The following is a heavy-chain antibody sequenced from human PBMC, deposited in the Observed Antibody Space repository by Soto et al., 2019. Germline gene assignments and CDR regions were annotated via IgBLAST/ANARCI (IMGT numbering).Heavy chain of an antibody. J-gene: IGHJ4*02. D-gene: IGHD3-22*01. Sequence: SVKVSCKASGGTFSSYAISWVRQAPGQGLEWMGGIIPIFGTANYAQKFQGRVTITADESTSTAYMELSSLRSEDTAVYYCARDSASTYYYDSSGYPLGYWGQGTLVTVSS. CDR1: GGTFSSYA. CDR3: ARDSASTYYYDSSGYPLGY. V-gene: IGHV1-69*13. CDR2: IIPIFGTA.